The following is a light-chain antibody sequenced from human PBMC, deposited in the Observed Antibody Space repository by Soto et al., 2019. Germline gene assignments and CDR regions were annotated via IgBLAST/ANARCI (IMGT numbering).Light chain of an antibody. Sequence: QSVLTQPPSVSGAPGQRVTISCAGSSSNIGAGYDVHWYQQLPGTAPKFLIYGYINRPSGVPDRFSGSKSGTSASLAITGLQDDDETAYYSQAYDNSLSSWVFEGGTKHTFL. CDR2: GYI. V-gene: IGLV1-40*01. CDR1: SSNIGAGYD. J-gene: IGLJ3*02. CDR3: QAYDNSLSSWV.